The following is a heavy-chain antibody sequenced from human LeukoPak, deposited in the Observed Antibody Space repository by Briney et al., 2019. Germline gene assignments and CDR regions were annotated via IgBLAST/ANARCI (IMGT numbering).Heavy chain of an antibody. CDR2: ISRNSGSI. Sequence: GGSLRLSCAASRFTLDDYAMHWVRQAPGKGLEWVSGISRNSGSIGYADSVKGRFTISRDNAKNSLYPQMNSLRAEDTALYYCAKAPTSRYYDSSGSYWYFDLWGRGTLVTVSS. D-gene: IGHD3-22*01. CDR3: AKAPTSRYYDSSGSYWYFDL. CDR1: RFTLDDYA. V-gene: IGHV3-9*01. J-gene: IGHJ2*01.